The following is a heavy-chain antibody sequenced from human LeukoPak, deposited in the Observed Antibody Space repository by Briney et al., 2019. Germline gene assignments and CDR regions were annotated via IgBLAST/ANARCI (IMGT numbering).Heavy chain of an antibody. CDR1: GGSISSYY. CDR2: IYYSGST. CDR3: ARYSGSWGAFDI. D-gene: IGHD1-26*01. J-gene: IGHJ3*02. V-gene: IGHV4-59*01. Sequence: SETPSLTCTVSGGSISSYYWSWIRQPPGKGLEWIGYIYYSGSTNYNPSLKSRVTISVDTSKNQFSLKLSSVTAADTAVYYCARYSGSWGAFDIWGQGTMVTVSS.